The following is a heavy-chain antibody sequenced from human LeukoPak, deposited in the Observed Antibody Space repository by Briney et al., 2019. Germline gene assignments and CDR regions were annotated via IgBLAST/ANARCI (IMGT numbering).Heavy chain of an antibody. CDR3: ARGAAPHYSDY. CDR2: IYFSGST. CDR1: GGSMRSHY. V-gene: IGHV4-59*11. D-gene: IGHD6-6*01. J-gene: IGHJ4*02. Sequence: SETLSLTCTVFGGSMRSHYWTWIRQPPGKGLEWIGYIYFSGSTNYNPSLESRVTISMGTSENQFSLKLSSVTAADTAVYYCARGAAPHYSDYWGQGTLVTVSS.